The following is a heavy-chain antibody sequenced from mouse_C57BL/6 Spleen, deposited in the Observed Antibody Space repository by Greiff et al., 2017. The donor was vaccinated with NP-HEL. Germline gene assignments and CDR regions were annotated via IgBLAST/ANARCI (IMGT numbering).Heavy chain of an antibody. CDR2: IYPGDGDT. D-gene: IGHD1-1*01. CDR1: GYAFSSYW. CDR3: ARQGTVAPAWFAY. J-gene: IGHJ3*01. Sequence: QVQLQQSGAELVKPGASVKISCKASGYAFSSYWMNWVKQRPGKGLEWIGQIYPGDGDTNYNGKFKGKATLTADKSSSTAYMQLSSLTSEDSAVYFCARQGTVAPAWFAYWGQGTLVTVSA. V-gene: IGHV1-80*01.